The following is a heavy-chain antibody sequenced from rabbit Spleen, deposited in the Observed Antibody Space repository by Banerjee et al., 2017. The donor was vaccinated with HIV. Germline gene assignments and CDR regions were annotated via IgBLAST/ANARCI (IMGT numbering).Heavy chain of an antibody. CDR2: INDSSGGA. Sequence: QSLEESGGGLVQPEGSLTLTCKASGFSFSSSDYICWVRQAPGKGLEWIGCINDSSGGAAYATWAKGRFTISKTSSTTVTLEMTSLTAADTATYFCARCSAAMTMVITGYYLNLWGPGTLVTVS. CDR1: GFSFSSSDY. D-gene: IGHD2-1*01. CDR3: ARCSAAMTMVITGYYLNL. J-gene: IGHJ4*01. V-gene: IGHV1S40*01.